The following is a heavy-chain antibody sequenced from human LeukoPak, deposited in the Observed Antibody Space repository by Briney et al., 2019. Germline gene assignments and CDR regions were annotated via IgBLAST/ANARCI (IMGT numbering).Heavy chain of an antibody. J-gene: IGHJ6*03. CDR2: ISYSGST. Sequence: SETLSLTCTVSGGSINSYFWSWIRQPPGKGLEWIGYISYSGSTNYIPSLKSRLTISVATSKNQFSLRLTSVTAADTAVYYCARTIVVVPAPDYYYMDVWGEGTSVTVSS. D-gene: IGHD2-2*01. CDR1: GGSINSYF. CDR3: ARTIVVVPAPDYYYMDV. V-gene: IGHV4-59*01.